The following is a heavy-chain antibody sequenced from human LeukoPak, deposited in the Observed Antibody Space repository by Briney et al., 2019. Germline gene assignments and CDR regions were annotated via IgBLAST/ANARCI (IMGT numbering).Heavy chain of an antibody. CDR3: ASAVRGYSYYFDY. V-gene: IGHV3-33*01. CDR1: GFTFSSYG. CDR2: IWYDGSNK. J-gene: IGHJ4*02. D-gene: IGHD5-18*01. Sequence: GRSLRLSCAASGFTFSSYGMHWVRQAPGKGLEWVAVIWYDGSNKYYADSVKGRFTISRDNSKNTLYLQMSSLRAEDTAVYYCASAVRGYSYYFDYWGQGTLVTVSS.